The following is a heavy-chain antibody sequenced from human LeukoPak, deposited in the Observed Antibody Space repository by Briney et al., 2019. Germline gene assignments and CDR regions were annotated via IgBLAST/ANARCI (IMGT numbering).Heavy chain of an antibody. D-gene: IGHD4-17*01. J-gene: IGHJ4*02. CDR3: ARGDIYGDHVFDY. CDR2: MNPNSGNT. CDR1: GYTFTRYD. Sequence: ASVKVSCKDSGYTFTRYDINWVRQATGQGVEWMGWMNPNSGNTGYAQKFQGRVTITRNTSISTAYMELSSLRSEDTAVYYGARGDIYGDHVFDYWGQGTLVTVSS. V-gene: IGHV1-8*01.